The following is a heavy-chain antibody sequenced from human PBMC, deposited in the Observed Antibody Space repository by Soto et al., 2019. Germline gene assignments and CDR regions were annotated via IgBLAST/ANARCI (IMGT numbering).Heavy chain of an antibody. D-gene: IGHD1-26*01. J-gene: IGHJ4*02. CDR3: ARQACSGSYSALY. CDR2: LFYSGAT. Sequence: SETLSLTCTVSGGSISGSSFHWGWIRQPPGKGLEWIGSLFYSGATYYNPSLKSRVTISIDTSKNQFSLKLTSVTAADTAFYYCARQACSGSYSALYWGQGTLVTVSS. CDR1: GGSISGSSFH. V-gene: IGHV4-39*01.